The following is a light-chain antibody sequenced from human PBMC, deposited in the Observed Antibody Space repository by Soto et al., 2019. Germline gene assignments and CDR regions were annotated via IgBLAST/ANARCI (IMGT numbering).Light chain of an antibody. J-gene: IGKJ5*01. Sequence: DIQMTQSPASVSAAVRHGGTITFLASQSISIYLNWYQQKPGKAPKLLIYAASSLQSGVPSRFSGSGSGTDFTLTISSLQPEDFATYYCQQANSFPITFGQGTRLENK. CDR1: QSISIY. CDR3: QQANSFPIT. V-gene: IGKV1-12*01. CDR2: AAS.